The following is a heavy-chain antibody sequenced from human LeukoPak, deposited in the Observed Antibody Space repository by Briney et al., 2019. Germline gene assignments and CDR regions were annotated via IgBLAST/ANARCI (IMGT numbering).Heavy chain of an antibody. Sequence: GGSLRLSCAASGFTFSTYGMGWVRQAPGEGLEWVSSISGSGDSTYYADSVKGRFTISRDNSKNTLYLQMNSLRAEDTAVYYCAKDPLGDIATFDIWGQGTMVTVSS. V-gene: IGHV3-23*01. J-gene: IGHJ3*02. CDR1: GFTFSTYG. CDR2: ISGSGDST. D-gene: IGHD2-21*02. CDR3: AKDPLGDIATFDI.